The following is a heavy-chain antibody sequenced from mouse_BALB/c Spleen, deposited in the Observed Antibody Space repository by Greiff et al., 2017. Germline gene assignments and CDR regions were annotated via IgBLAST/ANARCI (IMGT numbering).Heavy chain of an antibody. CDR1: GFTFSSYA. Sequence: EVKLMESGGGLVKPGGSLKLSCAASGFTFSSYAMSWVRQTPEKRLEWVASISSGGITYYPDSVKGRFTISRDNARNILYLQMSSLRSEDTAMYYCARHDYAMDYWGQGTSVTVSS. CDR3: ARHDYAMDY. J-gene: IGHJ4*01. CDR2: ISSGGIT. V-gene: IGHV5-6-5*01. D-gene: IGHD2-4*01.